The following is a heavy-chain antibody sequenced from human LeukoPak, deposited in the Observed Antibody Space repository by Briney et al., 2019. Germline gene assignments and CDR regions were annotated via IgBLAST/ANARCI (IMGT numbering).Heavy chain of an antibody. D-gene: IGHD1-14*01. CDR3: AREYRAGGPPHFDY. Sequence: SETLSLTCSVSGYTISSGYDWGWIRQPPGKGLEWIGSIYYRRTTYYNPSLKSRVTMSIDTSKNQFSLRLNSMTAADTAVYYCAREYRAGGPPHFDYWGQGTLVTVSS. J-gene: IGHJ4*02. CDR2: IYYRRTT. CDR1: GYTISSGYD. V-gene: IGHV4-38-2*02.